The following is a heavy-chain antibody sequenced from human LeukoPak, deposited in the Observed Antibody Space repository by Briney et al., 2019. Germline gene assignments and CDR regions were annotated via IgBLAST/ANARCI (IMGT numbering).Heavy chain of an antibody. CDR1: GGSFSGYY. V-gene: IGHV4-34*01. CDR2: INHSGST. Sequence: SETLSLTCAVYGGSFSGYYWSWIRQPPGKGLEWIGEINHSGSTNYNPSLKSRVTISVDTSKNQFSLKLSSVTAADTAVYYCASQGYYYGSGYDYYMDVWGKGTTVTISS. CDR3: ASQGYYYGSGYDYYMDV. D-gene: IGHD3-10*01. J-gene: IGHJ6*03.